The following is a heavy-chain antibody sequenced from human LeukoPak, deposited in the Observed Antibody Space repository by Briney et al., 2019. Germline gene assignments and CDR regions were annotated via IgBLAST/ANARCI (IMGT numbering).Heavy chain of an antibody. J-gene: IGHJ3*02. Sequence: PGGSLRLSCAASGFTFSSYWMSWVRQAPGKGLEWVANIKQDGSEKYYVDSVKGRFSISRDNVKNSVYLQMNSLRAEDTAVYYCAAPRSEYYYDSSGYYHHAFDIWGQGTMVTVSS. CDR3: AAPRSEYYYDSSGYYHHAFDI. D-gene: IGHD3-22*01. CDR2: IKQDGSEK. V-gene: IGHV3-7*01. CDR1: GFTFSSYW.